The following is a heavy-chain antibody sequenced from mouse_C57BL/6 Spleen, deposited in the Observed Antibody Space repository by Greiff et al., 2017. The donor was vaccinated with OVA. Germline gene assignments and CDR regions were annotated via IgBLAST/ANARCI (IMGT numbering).Heavy chain of an antibody. V-gene: IGHV5-9-1*02. CDR2: ISSGGDYI. J-gene: IGHJ1*03. CDR1: GFTFSSYA. CDR3: TRDQRYFDV. Sequence: EVKLVESGEGLVKPGGSLKLSCAASGFTFSSYAMSWVRQTPEKRLEWVAYISSGGDYIYYADTVKGRFTISRDHARNTLYLQISSLKSEDTAMYYCTRDQRYFDVWGTGTTVTVSS.